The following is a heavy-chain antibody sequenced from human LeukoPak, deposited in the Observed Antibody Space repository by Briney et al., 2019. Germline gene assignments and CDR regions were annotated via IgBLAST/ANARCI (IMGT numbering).Heavy chain of an antibody. CDR3: ARNLVRGYSGQGTDFDY. Sequence: PGRSLRLSCAASGFTFSSYGMPWVRQAPGKGLEWVAVIWYDGSNKYYADSVKGRFTISRDNSKNTLYLQMNSLRAEDTAVYYCARNLVRGYSGQGTDFDYWGQGTLVTVSS. CDR2: IWYDGSNK. D-gene: IGHD5-12*01. J-gene: IGHJ4*02. CDR1: GFTFSSYG. V-gene: IGHV3-33*01.